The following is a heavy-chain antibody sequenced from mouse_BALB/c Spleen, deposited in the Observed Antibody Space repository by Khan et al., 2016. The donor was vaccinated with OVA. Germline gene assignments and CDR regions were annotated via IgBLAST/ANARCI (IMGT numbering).Heavy chain of an antibody. CDR2: INTHSGVP. Sequence: QIQLVQSGPELKKPGETVRISCKASGYTFTTAGMQWVQKMPGKGLKWIGWINTHSGVPKYAEDFKGRFAFSLETSASTVYLQITNLTNDDTATYFCARGGAAFYRNDGGAMDYWGQGTSVTVSS. V-gene: IGHV9-4*02. CDR1: GYTFTTAG. CDR3: ARGGAAFYRNDGGAMDY. J-gene: IGHJ4*01. D-gene: IGHD2-14*01.